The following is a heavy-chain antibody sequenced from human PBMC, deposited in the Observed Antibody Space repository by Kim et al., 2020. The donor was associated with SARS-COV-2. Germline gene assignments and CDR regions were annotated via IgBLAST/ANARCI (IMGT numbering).Heavy chain of an antibody. CDR2: IKADGSDK. V-gene: IGHV3-7*01. D-gene: IGHD2-2*01. Sequence: GGSLRLSCAASGFTFRSYWMSWVRQAPGKGLEWVASIKADGSDKYYVDSVRGRFTISRDNAKNSLYLQMNSLRAEDTAVYYCARGNLPTDYYFDYWGQGTLVTVSS. CDR1: GFTFRSYW. J-gene: IGHJ4*02. CDR3: ARGNLPTDYYFDY.